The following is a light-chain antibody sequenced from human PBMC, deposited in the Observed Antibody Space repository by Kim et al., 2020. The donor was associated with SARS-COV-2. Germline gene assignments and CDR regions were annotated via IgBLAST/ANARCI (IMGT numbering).Light chain of an antibody. V-gene: IGLV3-1*01. CDR1: KLGNKY. J-gene: IGLJ2*01. Sequence: SYELTQPPSVSVSPGQTASITCSGHKLGNKYACWYQQKPGQSPIQVIYQDKKRPSGIPERFSGSNSGNTATLTISGTQAVDEADYYCQAWDSGTAVFGGGTKLTVL. CDR3: QAWDSGTAV. CDR2: QDK.